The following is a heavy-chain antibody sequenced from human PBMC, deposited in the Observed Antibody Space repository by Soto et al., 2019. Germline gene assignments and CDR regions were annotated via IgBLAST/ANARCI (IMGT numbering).Heavy chain of an antibody. CDR2: IWYDGSNK. D-gene: IGHD5-12*01. Sequence: PGGSLRLSCAASGFTFSSYGMHWVRQAPGKGLEWVAVIWYDGSNKYYADSVKGRFTISRDNSKNTLYLQMNSLRAEDTAVYYCARGTATYSGYDFYYYYYGMDVWGQGTTVTVSS. V-gene: IGHV3-33*01. J-gene: IGHJ6*02. CDR1: GFTFSSYG. CDR3: ARGTATYSGYDFYYYYYGMDV.